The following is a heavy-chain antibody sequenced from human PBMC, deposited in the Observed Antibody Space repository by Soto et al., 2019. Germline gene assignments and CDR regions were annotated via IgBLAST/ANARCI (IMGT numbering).Heavy chain of an antibody. J-gene: IGHJ3*02. CDR1: GFTFSSYW. CDR2: IKQDGSEK. V-gene: IGHV3-7*03. D-gene: IGHD6-19*01. Sequence: VGSLRLSCAASGFTFSSYWMSWVRQAPGKGLEWVANIKQDGSEKYYVDSVKGRFTIPRDNAKNSLYLQMNSLRAEDTAVYYCARDLYSSGSAFDIWGQGTMVTVSS. CDR3: ARDLYSSGSAFDI.